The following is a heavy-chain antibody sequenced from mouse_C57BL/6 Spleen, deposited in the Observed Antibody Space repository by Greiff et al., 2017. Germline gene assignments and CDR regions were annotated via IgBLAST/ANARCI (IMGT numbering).Heavy chain of an antibody. J-gene: IGHJ2*01. CDR3: ARWGDYFDY. V-gene: IGHV1-82*01. CDR2: IYPGDGDT. CDR1: GYAFSSSW. Sequence: VQLQQSGPELVKPGASVKISCKASGYAFSSSWMNWVKQRPGKGLEWIGRIYPGDGDTNYNGMFKGKATLTADKSSSTAYMQLSSLTSEDSAVYFCARWGDYFDYWGQGTTLTVSS.